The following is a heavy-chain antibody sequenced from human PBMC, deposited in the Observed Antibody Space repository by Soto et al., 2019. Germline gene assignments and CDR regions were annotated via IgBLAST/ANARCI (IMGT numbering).Heavy chain of an antibody. V-gene: IGHV3-11*01. J-gene: IGHJ6*02. CDR1: GFTFSDYY. D-gene: IGHD3-10*01. CDR2: ISSSGSTM. Sequence: GGSLRLSCAASGFTFSDYYMSWIRQAPGKGLEWVSYISSSGSTMYYADSVKGRFTISRDNAKNSLYLQMNSLRAEDTAVYYCARDGSMVRGESYYGMDVWGQGTTVTVSS. CDR3: ARDGSMVRGESYYGMDV.